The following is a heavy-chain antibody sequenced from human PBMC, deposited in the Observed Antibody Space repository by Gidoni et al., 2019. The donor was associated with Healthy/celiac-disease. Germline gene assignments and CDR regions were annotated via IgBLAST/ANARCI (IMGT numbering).Heavy chain of an antibody. Sequence: QVRLAERGGGVVQTARARRHSCAAPVGTFLRYGMHWVRQAPGKGLEWVAFISYGGSNKYYADSVKGRFTISRDNSKNTLYLQMNSLRAEDTAVYYCAKVQGRARPFWYFDHWGRGTLVTVSS. J-gene: IGHJ2*01. D-gene: IGHD6-6*01. CDR1: VGTFLRYG. V-gene: IGHV3-30*18. CDR2: ISYGGSNK. CDR3: AKVQGRARPFWYFDH.